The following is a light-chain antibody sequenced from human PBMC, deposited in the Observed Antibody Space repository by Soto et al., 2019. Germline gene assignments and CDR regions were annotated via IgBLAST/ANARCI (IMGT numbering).Light chain of an antibody. CDR2: GNT. J-gene: IGLJ2*01. Sequence: QSALTQPPSVSGAPGQRVTISCTGSSSNIGAGYDVHWYQHLPGTAPKLLIYGNTNRPSGVLDRFSGSKSGTSASLAITGLQVEDEADYYCQSYDSGLSGVVFGGGTKLTVL. CDR1: SSNIGAGYD. V-gene: IGLV1-40*01. CDR3: QSYDSGLSGVV.